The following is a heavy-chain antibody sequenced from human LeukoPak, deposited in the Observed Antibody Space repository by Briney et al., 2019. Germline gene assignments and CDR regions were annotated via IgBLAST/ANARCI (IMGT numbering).Heavy chain of an antibody. Sequence: GGSLRLSCAASGFTFSSYGMHWVRQAPGKGLEWVAVISYDGSNKYYADSVKGRFTISRDNSKNTLYLQMNSLRAEDTAVYYCAKDLRGYSYGLYGDFQHWGQGTLVTVSS. CDR3: AKDLRGYSYGLYGDFQH. CDR2: ISYDGSNK. V-gene: IGHV3-30*18. D-gene: IGHD5-18*01. CDR1: GFTFSSYG. J-gene: IGHJ1*01.